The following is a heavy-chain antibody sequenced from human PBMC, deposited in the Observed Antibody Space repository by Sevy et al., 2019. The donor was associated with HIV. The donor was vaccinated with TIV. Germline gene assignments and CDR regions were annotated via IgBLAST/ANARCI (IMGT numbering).Heavy chain of an antibody. CDR1: GFTFTLYA. CDR3: ARVAVEYCTDDCYHRFDY. D-gene: IGHD2-21*02. J-gene: IGHJ4*02. V-gene: IGHV3-30-3*01. CDR2: ISYSGTNK. Sequence: GGSLRLSCAASGFTFTLYAIHWVRQAPGKGLEWVALISYSGTNKYYADSVKGRFTISRDDSKKTDYLQMNNLRTDDTAVYYCARVAVEYCTDDCYHRFDYWGQGTQVTVSS.